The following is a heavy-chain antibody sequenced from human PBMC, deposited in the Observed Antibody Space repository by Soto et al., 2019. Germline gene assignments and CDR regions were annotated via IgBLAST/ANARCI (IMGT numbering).Heavy chain of an antibody. CDR3: AREGGDAFDI. J-gene: IGHJ3*02. CDR1: GFTFSNYA. CDR2: ISYDGRTK. V-gene: IGHV3-30*04. D-gene: IGHD3-16*01. Sequence: QVHLVESGGGVVQPGRSLRLSCAASGFTFSNYAMHWVRQAPGKGLEWVAFISYDGRTKCHADTVKGRFTISRDNSKNTVFLQMNSLRVEDTAVYYCAREGGDAFDIWGQGTMVTVSS.